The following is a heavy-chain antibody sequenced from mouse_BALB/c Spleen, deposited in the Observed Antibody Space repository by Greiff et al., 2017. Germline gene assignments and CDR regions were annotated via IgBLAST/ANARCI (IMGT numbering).Heavy chain of an antibody. J-gene: IGHJ2*01. CDR3: ARAIYDGYPLFDY. CDR1: GFSLTGYG. D-gene: IGHD2-3*01. CDR2: IWGEGST. V-gene: IGHV2-6-7*01. Sequence: VNLVESGPGLVAPSQSLSITCTVSGFSLTGYGVNWVRQPPGKGLEWLGMIWGEGSTDYNSALKSRLSISKDNSKSQVFLKMNSLQTDDTARYYCARAIYDGYPLFDYWGQGTTLTVSS.